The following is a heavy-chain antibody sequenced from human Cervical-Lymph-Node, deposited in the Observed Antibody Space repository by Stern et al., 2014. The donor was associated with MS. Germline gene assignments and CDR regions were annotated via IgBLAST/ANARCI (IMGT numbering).Heavy chain of an antibody. J-gene: IGHJ6*02. D-gene: IGHD3-22*01. Sequence: QVQLQESGPGLVKPSETLSLTCTVSGGPITSYYWSWIRQPPGKGLEWIGYVYYSGSTSYNPSLKSRVTISVDTSKNQFSLKLSSVTAADTAVYYCARAHQDSSGYYRHEYYYAMDVWGQGTTVTVSS. CDR3: ARAHQDSSGYYRHEYYYAMDV. CDR2: VYYSGST. CDR1: GGPITSYY. V-gene: IGHV4-59*01.